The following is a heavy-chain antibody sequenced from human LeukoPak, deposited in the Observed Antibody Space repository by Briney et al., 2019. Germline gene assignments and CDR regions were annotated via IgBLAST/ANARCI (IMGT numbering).Heavy chain of an antibody. D-gene: IGHD1-26*01. J-gene: IGHJ6*02. V-gene: IGHV3-9*01. Sequence: GGSLRLSCAATGFTFKDSGMHWVRQPPGKGLECVSGINLEGGGTHYADSVKGRFTISRDNAKNSLYLQMTSLRPEDTALYYCAKHLRATNTYIFFGLDVWGQGTTVTVSS. CDR2: INLEGGGT. CDR3: AKHLRATNTYIFFGLDV. CDR1: GFTFKDSG.